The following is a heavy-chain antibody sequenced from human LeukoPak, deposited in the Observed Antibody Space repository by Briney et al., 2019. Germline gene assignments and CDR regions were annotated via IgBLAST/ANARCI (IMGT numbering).Heavy chain of an antibody. J-gene: IGHJ4*02. D-gene: IGHD2-2*01. V-gene: IGHV3-21*01. CDR1: GFTFSSYS. Sequence: GGSLRLSCAASGFTFSSYSMNWVRQAPGKGLEWASSISSSSSYLYYADSVKGRFTISRDNAKNSLYLQMNSLRAEDTAVYYCASTLGYCSSTSCAKSDYWGQGTLVTVSS. CDR2: ISSSSSYL. CDR3: ASTLGYCSSTSCAKSDY.